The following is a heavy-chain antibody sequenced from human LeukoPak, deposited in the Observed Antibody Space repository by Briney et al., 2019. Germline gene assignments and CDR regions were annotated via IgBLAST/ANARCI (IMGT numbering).Heavy chain of an antibody. J-gene: IGHJ4*02. CDR1: GYTFTSYY. D-gene: IGHD3-22*01. CDR3: ASTSLPPVRVVITPLDY. Sequence: ASVKVSCKASGYTFTSYYMHWVRQAPGQGLEWMGIINPSGGSTSYAQKFQGRVTMTRDTSTSTVYMELSSLRSEDTAVYYCASTSLPPVRVVITPLDYWGQGTLVTVSS. V-gene: IGHV1-46*01. CDR2: INPSGGST.